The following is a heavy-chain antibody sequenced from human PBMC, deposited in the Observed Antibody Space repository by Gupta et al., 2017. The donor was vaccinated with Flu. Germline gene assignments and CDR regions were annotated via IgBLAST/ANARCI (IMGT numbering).Heavy chain of an antibody. CDR2: IIPVFGPT. CDR3: ARKGGGHCSGGTCYSFDY. J-gene: IGHJ4*02. CDR1: GVTFSSYA. D-gene: IGHD2-15*01. Sequence: QVQLVQSGAEVKKPGSSVTVSCKAPGVTFSSYAINWVRQAPGQGLKWMGGIIPVFGPTNYAQKFQGRVTIIADESTSTAYMELSSLRSEDTAVYYCARKGGGHCSGGTCYSFDYWGQGTLVTVSS. V-gene: IGHV1-69*01.